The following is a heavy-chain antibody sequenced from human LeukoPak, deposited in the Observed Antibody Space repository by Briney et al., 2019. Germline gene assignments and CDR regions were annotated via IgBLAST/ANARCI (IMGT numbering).Heavy chain of an antibody. V-gene: IGHV1-69*05. J-gene: IGHJ3*02. D-gene: IGHD2-2*02. Sequence: GALVKVSCKASGYTLTSYGISWVRQAPGQGLEWMGGIIPIFGTANYAQKFQGRVTITTDESTSTAYMELSSLRSEDTAVYYCARSTTLIVVVPAAIIEDDAFDIWGQGTMVTVSS. CDR2: IIPIFGTA. CDR3: ARSTTLIVVVPAAIIEDDAFDI. CDR1: GYTLTSYG.